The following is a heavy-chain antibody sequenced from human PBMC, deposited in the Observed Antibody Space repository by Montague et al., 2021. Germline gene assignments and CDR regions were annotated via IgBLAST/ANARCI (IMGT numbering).Heavy chain of an antibody. CDR1: GGSLSGYY. CDR3: ARGLFGTVNGQYSGGWYYFDK. Sequence: SETLSLTCGLSGGSLSGYYLTWIRQTPGKGLEWIGNINHSGSAKYNPSLKNRVSISVGTSNNQFFLDLTSVTAADTAMYFCARGLFGTVNGQYSGGWYYFDKWGQGTMVTVSS. CDR2: INHSGSA. D-gene: IGHD6-19*01. J-gene: IGHJ4*02. V-gene: IGHV4-34*01.